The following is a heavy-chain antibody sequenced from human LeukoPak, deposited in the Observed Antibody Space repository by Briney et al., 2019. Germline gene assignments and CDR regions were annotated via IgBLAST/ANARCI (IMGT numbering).Heavy chain of an antibody. CDR3: ARDGRNGYNYDY. J-gene: IGHJ4*02. Sequence: GESLKISCKASGYIFSNYWIGWVRQMPGKGLEWMGIIYPGDSATRYSPSFQGQVAISADKSFSTAYLQWSSLKASDTAMYYCARDGRNGYNYDYWGQGTLVTVSS. CDR2: IYPGDSAT. V-gene: IGHV5-51*01. CDR1: GYIFSNYW. D-gene: IGHD5-24*01.